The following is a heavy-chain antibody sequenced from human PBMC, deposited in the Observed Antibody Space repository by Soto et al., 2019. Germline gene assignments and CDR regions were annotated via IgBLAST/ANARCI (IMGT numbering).Heavy chain of an antibody. CDR3: ARVVPGAEAWFGP. V-gene: IGHV1-18*01. CDR1: GYTFSNYG. Sequence: ASVKVSCKTSGYTFSNYGSTWERQAPGQPLEWLGWISLYSDGTNYAQKFQGRVSMTTDTSTTTAYMELRSLRSDDTAVYYCARVVPGAEAWFGPWGQGTLVAVSS. D-gene: IGHD2-2*01. J-gene: IGHJ5*02. CDR2: ISLYSDGT.